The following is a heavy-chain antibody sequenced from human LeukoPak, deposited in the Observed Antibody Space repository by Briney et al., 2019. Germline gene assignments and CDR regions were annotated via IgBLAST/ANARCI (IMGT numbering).Heavy chain of an antibody. V-gene: IGHV3-30*18. CDR3: AKEGGSYTLDY. CDR2: ISYDGSNK. D-gene: IGHD2-15*01. CDR1: GFTFSSYG. J-gene: IGHJ4*02. Sequence: GRSLRLSCAASGFTFSSYGMHWVRQAPGKGLEWVAVISYDGSNKYYADSVKGRFTISRDNSKNTLYLQMNSLRAEDTAVYYCAKEGGSYTLDYWGQGTLVTVSS.